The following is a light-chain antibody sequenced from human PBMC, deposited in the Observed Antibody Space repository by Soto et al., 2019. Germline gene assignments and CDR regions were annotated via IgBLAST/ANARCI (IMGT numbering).Light chain of an antibody. Sequence: EIVLTQSPGTLSLSAGERATLYCRASQSVSSSYLAWYQQKPGQAPRLLIYGASSRATGSPDRFSGGWSGTDFTLTLSRLEPEDFPVYYCQQYGYYPITFGQGTRLEI. V-gene: IGKV3-20*01. CDR1: QSVSSSY. J-gene: IGKJ5*01. CDR2: GAS. CDR3: QQYGYYPIT.